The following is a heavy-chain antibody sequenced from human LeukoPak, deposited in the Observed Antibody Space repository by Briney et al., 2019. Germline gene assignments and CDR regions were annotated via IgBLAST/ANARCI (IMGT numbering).Heavy chain of an antibody. J-gene: IGHJ4*02. CDR2: ISSSGKTI. CDR1: GFTFSSYE. D-gene: IGHD6-13*01. Sequence: GGSLRLSCEASGFTFSSYEVNWVRQAPGKGLEWVSYISSSGKTIYYADSTEGRFTVSRDNAKNSLYLQMNSLRAEDTAVYYCATTSIAAAVPGCFDYWGQGTLVTVFS. V-gene: IGHV3-48*03. CDR3: ATTSIAAAVPGCFDY.